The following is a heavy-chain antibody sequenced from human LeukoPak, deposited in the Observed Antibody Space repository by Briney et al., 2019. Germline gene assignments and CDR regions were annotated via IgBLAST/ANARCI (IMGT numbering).Heavy chain of an antibody. V-gene: IGHV4-39*01. J-gene: IGHJ4*02. CDR3: ARHDKSRKRWLQIDY. Sequence: PSETLSLTCTVSGGSISSSSYYWGWIRQPPGKGLEWIGSIYYSGSTYYNPSPKSRVTISVDTSKNQFSLKLSSVTAADTAVYYCARHDKSRKRWLQIDYWGQGTLVTVSS. D-gene: IGHD5-24*01. CDR2: IYYSGST. CDR1: GGSISSSSYY.